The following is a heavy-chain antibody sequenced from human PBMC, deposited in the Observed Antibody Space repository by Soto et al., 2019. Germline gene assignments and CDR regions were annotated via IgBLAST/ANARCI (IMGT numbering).Heavy chain of an antibody. CDR3: ARPTNSSGWYNYYYYGMDV. CDR2: IIPIFGTA. Sequence: QVQLVQSGAEVKKPGSSVKVSCRASGGTFSSYAISWVRQAPGQGLEWMGGIIPIFGTANYAQKFQGRVTITADESTSTAYMELRSLRCEDTAVYYCARPTNSSGWYNYYYYGMDVWGQGTTVTVSS. J-gene: IGHJ6*02. CDR1: GGTFSSYA. D-gene: IGHD6-19*01. V-gene: IGHV1-69*12.